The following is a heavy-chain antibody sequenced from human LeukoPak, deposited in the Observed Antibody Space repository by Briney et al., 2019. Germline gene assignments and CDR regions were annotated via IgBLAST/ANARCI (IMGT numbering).Heavy chain of an antibody. CDR2: INPNSGGT. V-gene: IGHV1-2*06. CDR3: ARDYYDSSGFGAFDI. Sequence: ASVKVSCKASGYTFTPYYMHWVRQAPGQGLEWMGRINPNSGGTNYAQKFQGRVTMTRDTSISTAYMELSRLRSDDTAVYYCARDYYDSSGFGAFDIWGQGTMVTVSS. CDR1: GYTFTPYY. D-gene: IGHD3-22*01. J-gene: IGHJ3*02.